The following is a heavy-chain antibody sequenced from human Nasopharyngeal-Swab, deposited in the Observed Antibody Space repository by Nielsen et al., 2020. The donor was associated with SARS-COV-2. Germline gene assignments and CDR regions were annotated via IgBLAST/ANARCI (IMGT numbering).Heavy chain of an antibody. D-gene: IGHD1-7*01. V-gene: IGHV1-69*10. CDR2: IIPILGIA. Sequence: PVQVSCKASGGSFISYAIIWVRQPPGQGLEWMGGIIPILGIANYAQKFQGRVTMTRDTSTSTVYMDLSSLRSEDTAVYYCARGPYNWNFLKSYGMDVWGQGTTVTVSS. CDR1: GGSFISYA. CDR3: ARGPYNWNFLKSYGMDV. J-gene: IGHJ6*02.